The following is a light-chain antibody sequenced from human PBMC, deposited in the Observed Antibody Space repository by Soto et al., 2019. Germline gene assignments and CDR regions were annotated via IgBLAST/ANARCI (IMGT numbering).Light chain of an antibody. Sequence: QPVLTQPASVSGSPGQSITISCTGTSSDVGGYDHVSWYQQHPGKAPKLIIYDVTVRPSGISPRFSGSKSDNTASLAVSGLQPEDEADYYCSSYTNKDTLLFGGGTKLTVL. CDR2: DVT. V-gene: IGLV2-14*03. J-gene: IGLJ3*02. CDR1: SSDVGGYDH. CDR3: SSYTNKDTLL.